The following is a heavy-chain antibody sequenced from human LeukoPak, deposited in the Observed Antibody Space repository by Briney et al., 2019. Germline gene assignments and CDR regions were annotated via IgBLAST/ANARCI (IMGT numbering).Heavy chain of an antibody. CDR3: ARSDLYYFDY. CDR1: GGSISSSSYY. Sequence: SETLSLTCTVSGGSISSSSYYWGWIRQPPGKGLEWIGSIYYSGSTYYNPSLKSRVTISVDTSKNQSSLKLSSVTAADTAVYYCARSDLYYFDYWGQGTLVTVSS. V-gene: IGHV4-39*01. J-gene: IGHJ4*02. CDR2: IYYSGST.